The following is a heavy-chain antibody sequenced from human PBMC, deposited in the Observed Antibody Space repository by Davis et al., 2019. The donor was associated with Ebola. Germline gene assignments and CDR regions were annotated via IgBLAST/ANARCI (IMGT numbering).Heavy chain of an antibody. CDR2: FDPEDGEG. Sequence: AASVKVSCKVSGYSLTELSIHWVRQAPGKGLEWMGAFDPEDGEGIYAQKFQGRVTMTEDTSTNTAYMELTSLRASDTAIYYCARHPSGYLFVSKFDPWGQGTLVTVSS. CDR3: ARHPSGYLFVSKFDP. CDR1: GYSLTELS. J-gene: IGHJ5*02. V-gene: IGHV1-24*01. D-gene: IGHD3-10*01.